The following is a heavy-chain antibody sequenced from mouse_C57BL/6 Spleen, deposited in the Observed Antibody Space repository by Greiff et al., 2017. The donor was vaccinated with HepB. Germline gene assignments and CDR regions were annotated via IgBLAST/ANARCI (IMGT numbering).Heavy chain of an antibody. V-gene: IGHV10-1*01. CDR2: IRSKSNNYAT. CDR1: GFSFNTYA. Sequence: EVQGVESGGGLVQPKGSLKLSCAASGFSFNTYAMNWVRQAPGKGLEWVARIRSKSNNYATYYADSVKDRFTISRDDSESMLYLQMNNLKTEDTAMYYCGYGSSYHYAMDYWGQGTSVTVSS. CDR3: GYGSSYHYAMDY. J-gene: IGHJ4*01. D-gene: IGHD1-1*01.